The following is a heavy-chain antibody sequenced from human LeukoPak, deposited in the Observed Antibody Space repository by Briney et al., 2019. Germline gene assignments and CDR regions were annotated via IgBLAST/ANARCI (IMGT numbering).Heavy chain of an antibody. J-gene: IGHJ6*02. CDR1: GGTFSSYA. CDR2: IIPILGIA. D-gene: IGHD2-8*01. CDR3: ARDYLGPMAPVQYYYYYYGMDV. Sequence: EASVKVSCKASGGTFSSYAISWVRQAPGQGLEWMGRIIPILGIANYAQKFQGRVTITADKSTSTAYMELSSLRSEDTAVYYCARDYLGPMAPVQYYYYYYGMDVWGQGTTVTVSS. V-gene: IGHV1-69*04.